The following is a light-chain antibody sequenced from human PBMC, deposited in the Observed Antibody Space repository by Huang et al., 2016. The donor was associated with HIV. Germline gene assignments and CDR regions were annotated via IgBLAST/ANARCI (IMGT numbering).Light chain of an antibody. CDR3: QQYNSYSYT. CDR2: KAS. CDR1: QSISNW. V-gene: IGKV1-5*03. Sequence: DIQMTQSPSTLSASVGDRVTITCRASQSISNWLAWYQQKPGKAPNLLIYKASSLKSGVPSRVSGSGSGTEFTLTISSLQPDDFATYYCQQYNSYSYTFGQGTKLEIK. J-gene: IGKJ2*01.